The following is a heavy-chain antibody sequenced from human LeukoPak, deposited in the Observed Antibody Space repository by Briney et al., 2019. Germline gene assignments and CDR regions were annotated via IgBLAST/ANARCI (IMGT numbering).Heavy chain of an antibody. CDR3: AGASTCYYDSSGYWMSDWFDP. D-gene: IGHD3-22*01. V-gene: IGHV1-2*02. J-gene: IGHJ5*02. CDR1: GYTFTGYY. CDR2: INPNSGGT. Sequence: ASVKVSCKASGYTFTGYYMHWVRQAPGQGLEWMGWINPNSGGTNYAQKFQGRVTMTRDTSISTAYMEPSRLRSDDTAVYYCAGASTCYYDSSGYWMSDWFDPWGQGTLVTVSS.